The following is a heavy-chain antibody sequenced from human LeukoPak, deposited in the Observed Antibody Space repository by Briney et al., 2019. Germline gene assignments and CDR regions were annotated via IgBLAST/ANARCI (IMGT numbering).Heavy chain of an antibody. D-gene: IGHD2-21*02. CDR1: GGSISSYY. Sequence: SETLSLTCTVSGGSISSYYWSWIRQPPGKGLEWIGYIYYSGSTNYNPSLKSRVTISVDTSKNQFSLKLSSVTAADTAVYYCARAGSGLNCGGDCYYDYWGQGTLVTVSS. J-gene: IGHJ4*02. CDR2: IYYSGST. CDR3: ARAGSGLNCGGDCYYDY. V-gene: IGHV4-59*01.